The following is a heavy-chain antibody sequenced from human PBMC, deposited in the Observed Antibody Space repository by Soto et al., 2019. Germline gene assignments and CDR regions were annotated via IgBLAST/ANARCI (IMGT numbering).Heavy chain of an antibody. V-gene: IGHV1-69*02. CDR3: ARNTILWFGDGYYYYYGMDV. CDR2: IIPILGIA. D-gene: IGHD3-10*01. Sequence: GTSVKVSCEASGGTYSSYTISWVRQAPGQGLEWMGRIIPILGIANYAQKFQGRVTITADKSTSTAYMELSSLRSEDTAVYYCARNTILWFGDGYYYYYGMDVWGQGTTVTVSS. J-gene: IGHJ6*02. CDR1: GGTYSSYT.